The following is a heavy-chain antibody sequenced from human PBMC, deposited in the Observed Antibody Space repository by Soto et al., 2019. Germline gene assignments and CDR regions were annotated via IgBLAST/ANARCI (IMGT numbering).Heavy chain of an antibody. J-gene: IGHJ4*02. CDR3: AHLVPGPLSFAY. CDR1: GFSFNTRGVG. D-gene: IGHD6-19*01. V-gene: IGHV2-5*02. CDR2: IYWDGDR. Sequence: QITLKESGPTLMNPTQTLALTCTFSGFSFNTRGVGVAWIRQPPGKTLEWLAVIYWDGDRRYSPSLTDRLSITEDMSTKQVVLTLSNVDPVDTGTYYCAHLVPGPLSFAYWGQGALVTVSS.